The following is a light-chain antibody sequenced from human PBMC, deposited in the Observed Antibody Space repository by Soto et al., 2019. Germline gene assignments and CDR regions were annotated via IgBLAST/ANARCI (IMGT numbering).Light chain of an antibody. Sequence: QSALTQPASVSGSPGQSITISCTGSSTDVGGYNFVSWYQHHPGKAPKLIIYDVSNRPSGVSNRFSGSKSGNTASLTISGLQADDEADYYCSSYTSSRILDVFGTGTKVTVL. CDR3: SSYTSSRILDV. V-gene: IGLV2-14*03. CDR1: STDVGGYNF. J-gene: IGLJ1*01. CDR2: DVS.